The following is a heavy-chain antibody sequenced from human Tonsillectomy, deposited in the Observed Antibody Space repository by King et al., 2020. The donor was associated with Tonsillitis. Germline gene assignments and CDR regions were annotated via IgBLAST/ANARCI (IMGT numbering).Heavy chain of an antibody. CDR1: GGSFSGYY. CDR2: INHSGST. D-gene: IGHD2-2*01. CDR3: ARGIYCSCTSGYLGRFDI. Sequence: VQLPQWGAGLLKPSETLSLTCAVYGGSFSGYYWSWIRQPPGKRLEWIGEINHSGSTNYNPSLKSRVTISVDTSKNQFSLKLSSVTAADTAVYYCARGIYCSCTSGYLGRFDIWGQGTMVTVSS. J-gene: IGHJ3*02. V-gene: IGHV4-34*01.